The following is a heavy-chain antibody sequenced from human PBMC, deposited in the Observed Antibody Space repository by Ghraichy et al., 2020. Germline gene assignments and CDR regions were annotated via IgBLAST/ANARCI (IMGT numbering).Heavy chain of an antibody. V-gene: IGHV3-30*18. D-gene: IGHD4-17*01. J-gene: IGHJ4*02. CDR1: GFTFSSYG. CDR2: ISYDGSNK. CDR3: AKDGSYGDYGHY. Sequence: GESLNISCAASGFTFSSYGMHWVRQAPGKGLEWVAVISYDGSNKYYADSVKGRFTISRDNSKNTLYLQMNSLRAEDTAVYYCAKDGSYGDYGHYWGQGTLVTVSS.